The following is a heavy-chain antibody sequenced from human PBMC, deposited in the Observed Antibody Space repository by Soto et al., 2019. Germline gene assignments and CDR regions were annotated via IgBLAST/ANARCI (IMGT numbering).Heavy chain of an antibody. CDR3: ARDIRGVTASDAFDV. J-gene: IGHJ3*01. Sequence: EVQLVESGGGLVQPGGSLRLSCAASGFTFSHYWMHWVRQTPGKGLVWISRINSDGSTTSSADSVRGRFSMSRDNAKNSLYLQMNSLRADDTAVYFCARDIRGVTASDAFDVWGHGTMVTVSS. CDR2: INSDGSTT. V-gene: IGHV3-74*01. D-gene: IGHD2-21*02. CDR1: GFTFSHYW.